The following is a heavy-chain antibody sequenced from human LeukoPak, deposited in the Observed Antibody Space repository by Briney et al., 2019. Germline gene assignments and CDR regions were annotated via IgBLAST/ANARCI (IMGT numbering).Heavy chain of an antibody. D-gene: IGHD3-16*01. V-gene: IGHV3-74*01. J-gene: IGHJ4*02. CDR3: VRGGVDY. Sequence: GGSLRLSCAASGFMFEDYSMHWVRQAPGKGLVWVSRINPDGSSTDYADSVKGRFTISRDNAKDTVYLQMNSLGAEDTAIYYCVRGGVDYWGQGTLVTVSS. CDR1: GFMFEDYS. CDR2: INPDGSST.